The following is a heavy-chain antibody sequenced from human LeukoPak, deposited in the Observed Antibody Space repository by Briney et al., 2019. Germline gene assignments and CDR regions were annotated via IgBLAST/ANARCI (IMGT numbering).Heavy chain of an antibody. CDR3: KAAAGIPPLYNWFDP. V-gene: IGHV4-59*01. D-gene: IGHD6-13*01. Sequence: NPSETLSLTCTVSGGSITNYYWSWIRQPPGKGLEWIGYIYYTGSTNYNPSLRSRVTISVDTSKNQLSLKLTSVPPADTAVYARKAAAGIPPLYNWFDPWGQGTLVTVSA. J-gene: IGHJ5*02. CDR1: GGSITNYY. CDR2: IYYTGST.